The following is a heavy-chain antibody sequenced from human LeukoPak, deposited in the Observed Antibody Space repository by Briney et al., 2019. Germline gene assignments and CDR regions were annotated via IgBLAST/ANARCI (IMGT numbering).Heavy chain of an antibody. Sequence: PGGSLRLSCAASGFTFSSYAMSWVRQAPGKGLEWVSAISGSGGSTYYADSVKGRFTISRDNSKNTLYLQMNSLRAEDTAVYYCAKDQGTDSSGWYLSYYYYGMDVWGQGTMVTVSS. CDR3: AKDQGTDSSGWYLSYYYYGMDV. D-gene: IGHD6-19*01. CDR1: GFTFSSYA. J-gene: IGHJ6*02. V-gene: IGHV3-23*01. CDR2: ISGSGGST.